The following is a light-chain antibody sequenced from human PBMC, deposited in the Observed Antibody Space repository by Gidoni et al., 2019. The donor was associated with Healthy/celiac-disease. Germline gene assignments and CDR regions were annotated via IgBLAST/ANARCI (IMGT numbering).Light chain of an antibody. J-gene: IGKJ2*01. CDR3: QQRSNWPPYT. CDR1: QSVSSY. Sequence: EIVLTQSQATLSLSPGERATLSCRASQSVSSYLAWYQQKPGQAPRLLIYDASNRATGIPARFRGSGSWTDFTLTLRSLEPEDFAVYYCQQRSNWPPYTFGQGTKLEIK. CDR2: DAS. V-gene: IGKV3-11*01.